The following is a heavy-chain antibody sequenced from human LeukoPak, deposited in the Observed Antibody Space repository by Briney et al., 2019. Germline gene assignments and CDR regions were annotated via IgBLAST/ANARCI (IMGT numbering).Heavy chain of an antibody. D-gene: IGHD5-18*01. CDR2: INHSGST. CDR1: GGSFSGYY. CDR3: ARGVRYGYSYGYFY. Sequence: PSETLSLTCAVYGGSFSGYYWSWLRQPPGKGLEWIGEINHSGSTNYNPSLKSRVTISVDTSKNQFSLKLSSVTAADTAVYYCARGVRYGYSYGYFYWGQGTLVTVSS. V-gene: IGHV4-34*01. J-gene: IGHJ4*02.